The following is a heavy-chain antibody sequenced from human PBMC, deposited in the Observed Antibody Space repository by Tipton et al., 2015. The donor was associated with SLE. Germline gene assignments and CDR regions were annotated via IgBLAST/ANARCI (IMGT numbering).Heavy chain of an antibody. D-gene: IGHD2-21*01. CDR3: AREAYGSFYSDG. CDR2: IKPDGSVK. Sequence: SLRLSCAASRFSLGIYWMSWVRQVPGKGLEWVANIKPDGSVKYYVDSVKGRFTISRDNGKNLLYLEMNSLRAEDTAVFFCAREAYGSFYSDGWGEGSLVTV. CDR1: RFSLGIYW. J-gene: IGHJ4*02. V-gene: IGHV3-7*01.